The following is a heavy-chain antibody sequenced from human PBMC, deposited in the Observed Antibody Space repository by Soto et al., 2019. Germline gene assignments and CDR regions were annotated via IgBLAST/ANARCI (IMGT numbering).Heavy chain of an antibody. Sequence: GGSLRLFCAASGFSFSSYGMYWVRQAPGKGLEWVAVIWYDGSNKDYADSVKGRFTISRDNSKNTLYLQMNSLRAEDTAVYYCARDLAAAGTRGGYYYYGMDVWGQGTTVTVSS. D-gene: IGHD6-13*01. J-gene: IGHJ6*02. V-gene: IGHV3-33*01. CDR1: GFSFSSYG. CDR2: IWYDGSNK. CDR3: ARDLAAAGTRGGYYYYGMDV.